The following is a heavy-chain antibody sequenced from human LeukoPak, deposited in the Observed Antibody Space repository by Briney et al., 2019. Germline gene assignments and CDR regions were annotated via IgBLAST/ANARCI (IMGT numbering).Heavy chain of an antibody. V-gene: IGHV3-23*01. D-gene: IGHD4-17*01. CDR3: AKGVSGDYGGCLEY. Sequence: AGGSLRLSCAASGFTFTTYAMTWVRQAPGKGLEWVSAISADGGSTYYADSVMGRFTISRDNSKNTLYLQMNSLRAEDTAVYYCAKGVSGDYGGCLEYWGQGTPVTVSS. CDR2: ISADGGST. CDR1: GFTFTTYA. J-gene: IGHJ4*02.